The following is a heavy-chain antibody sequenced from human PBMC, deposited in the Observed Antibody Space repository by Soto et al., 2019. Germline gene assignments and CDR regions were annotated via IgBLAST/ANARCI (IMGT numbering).Heavy chain of an antibody. CDR3: ATGQVDYYYYGLDV. Sequence: QVQLVESGGGVVQPGRSLRLSCAASGFTFSSYAMHWVRQAPGKGLEWVAVISYDGSNKYYADSVKGRFTISRDNSKSTLYLQMNSLRAEDTAVYYCATGQVDYYYYGLDVW. CDR2: ISYDGSNK. V-gene: IGHV3-30-3*01. J-gene: IGHJ6*01. CDR1: GFTFSSYA. D-gene: IGHD2-2*01.